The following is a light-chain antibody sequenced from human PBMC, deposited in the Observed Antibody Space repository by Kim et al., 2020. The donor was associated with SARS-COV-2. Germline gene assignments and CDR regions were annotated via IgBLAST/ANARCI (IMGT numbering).Light chain of an antibody. Sequence: VAMGQTVRIKCQGDSLRRYCTTWYRQKPGQATIVVVYGKNNRPSGIPDRFSGSSSGNTASLTITGTQAGDEADYYCNSRDNNDNVLFGGGTQLTVL. V-gene: IGLV3-19*01. CDR3: NSRDNNDNVL. CDR2: GKN. CDR1: SLRRYC. J-gene: IGLJ2*01.